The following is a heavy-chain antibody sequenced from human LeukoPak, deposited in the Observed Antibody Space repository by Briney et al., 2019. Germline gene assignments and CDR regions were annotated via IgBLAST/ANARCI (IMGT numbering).Heavy chain of an antibody. Sequence: PGGSLRLSCAASGFTFSSYSMNWVRQAPGKGLEWVSSISSSSSYIYYADSVKGRFTISRDNAKNSLYLQMNSLRAEDTAVYYCARDWGSGSYYYFDYWGQGTLVTVSS. J-gene: IGHJ4*02. CDR3: ARDWGSGSYYYFDY. CDR1: GFTFSSYS. V-gene: IGHV3-21*01. CDR2: ISSSSSYI. D-gene: IGHD3-10*01.